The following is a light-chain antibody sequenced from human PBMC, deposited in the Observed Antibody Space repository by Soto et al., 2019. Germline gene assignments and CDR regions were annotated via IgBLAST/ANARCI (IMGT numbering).Light chain of an antibody. CDR1: SSDVGGYNF. J-gene: IGLJ1*01. CDR2: EVS. V-gene: IGLV2-14*03. Sequence: QPVLGQPASVFGSPGQSITISCTGTSSDVGGYNFVSWYQQRPGKAPKLMIYEVSNRPSGVSNRFSGSKSGNTASLTISGLQPEEEADYYCSSYTTRSTVVFGTGTKVTVL. CDR3: SSYTTRSTVV.